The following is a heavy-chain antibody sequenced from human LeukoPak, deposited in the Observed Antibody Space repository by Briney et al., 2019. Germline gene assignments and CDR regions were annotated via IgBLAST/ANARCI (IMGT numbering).Heavy chain of an antibody. CDR1: GFQFSSFW. Sequence: GGSLRLSCSASGFQFSSFWMHWVRQAPGKGLVWVSRINLDGRGTTYADSVKGRFTISRDNSKNTLYLQMNSLRAEDTAVYYCARGVAAADGYFDYWGQGTLVTVPS. D-gene: IGHD6-13*01. V-gene: IGHV3-74*01. CDR2: INLDGRGT. CDR3: ARGVAAADGYFDY. J-gene: IGHJ4*02.